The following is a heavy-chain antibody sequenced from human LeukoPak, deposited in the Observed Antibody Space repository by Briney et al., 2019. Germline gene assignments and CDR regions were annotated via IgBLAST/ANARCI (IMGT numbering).Heavy chain of an antibody. CDR3: AKLGAYSSSWYGFFDY. V-gene: IGHV5-51*01. J-gene: IGHJ4*02. CDR2: IYPGESET. CDR1: GYSFSNYW. D-gene: IGHD6-13*01. Sequence: GESLKISCKGSGYSFSNYWIGWVRQMPGKGLEWMGIIYPGESETRYSPSVQGQVTISADKSITTAYLQWSSLKASDTAMYYCAKLGAYSSSWYGFFDYWGQGTLVTVSS.